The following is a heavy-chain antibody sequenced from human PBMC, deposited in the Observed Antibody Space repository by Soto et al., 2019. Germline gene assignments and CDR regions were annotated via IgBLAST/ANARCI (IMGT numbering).Heavy chain of an antibody. CDR2: IYHIGSA. D-gene: IGHD2-2*01. Sequence: SETLSLTCVVSDYSISSGYYWGWIRQPPGKGLEWIGSIYHIGSAYYNPSLKSRVTMPVDTSKNRFSLKLSSVTAADTAVYYCAREVVTPAAKAIDYWGQGTLVTVSS. CDR1: DYSISSGYY. V-gene: IGHV4-38-2*02. CDR3: AREVVTPAAKAIDY. J-gene: IGHJ4*02.